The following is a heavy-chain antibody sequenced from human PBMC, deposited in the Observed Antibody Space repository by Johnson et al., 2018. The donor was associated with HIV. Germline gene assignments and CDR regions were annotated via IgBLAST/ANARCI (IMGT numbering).Heavy chain of an antibody. CDR3: VRDTGYCSGGRCDDAFDV. J-gene: IGHJ3*01. CDR2: INWNGDSP. CDR1: GFTFSDYY. V-gene: IGHV3-20*04. D-gene: IGHD2-15*01. Sequence: VQLVESGGGVVQPGRSLRLSCAASGFTFSDYYMSWVRQAPGKGLEWVSGINWNGDSPGYADSVKGRFTISRDNAKNSLYLQMNSLRAEDTALYYCVRDTGYCSGGRCDDAFDVWGQGTVVTVSS.